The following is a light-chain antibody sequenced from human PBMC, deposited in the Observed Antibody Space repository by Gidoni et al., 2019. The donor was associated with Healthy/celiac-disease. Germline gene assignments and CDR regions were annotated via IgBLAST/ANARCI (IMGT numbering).Light chain of an antibody. J-gene: IGKJ1*01. CDR2: DAS. V-gene: IGKV1-5*01. CDR3: QQYNSYSWT. Sequence: IQMTQHPSTLSASVGDRVTITCRASQSISSWLAWYQQKPGKAPKLLIYDASSLESGVPSRFSGSGSGTEFTLTISSLQPDDFATYYCQQYNSYSWTFGQGTKVEIK. CDR1: QSISSW.